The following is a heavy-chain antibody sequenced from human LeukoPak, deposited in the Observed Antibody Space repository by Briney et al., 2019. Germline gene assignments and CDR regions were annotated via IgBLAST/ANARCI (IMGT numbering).Heavy chain of an antibody. CDR1: GFTFSTYG. CDR3: ATGSKSAYSIPGYFAS. D-gene: IGHD3-10*01. Sequence: GGSLRLSCAASGFTFSTYGMNWVRQAPGKGLEWVSGIGGSSGTMSYADSVKGRFTISRDTANNSLYLQMNSLRAEDTAVYYCATGSKSAYSIPGYFASWGQGTLVTVSS. V-gene: IGHV3-48*01. CDR2: IGGSSGTM. J-gene: IGHJ4*02.